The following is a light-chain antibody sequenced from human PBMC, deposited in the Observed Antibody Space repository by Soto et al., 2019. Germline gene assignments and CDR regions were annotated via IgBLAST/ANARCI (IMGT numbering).Light chain of an antibody. CDR1: SSDIGSYNR. V-gene: IGLV2-18*02. CDR2: EVN. Sequence: QSVLTQPASVSGSPGQSITISCTGTSSDIGSYNRVSWYQQPPGTAPKLIIYEVNNRPSGVPDRFSGSKSGNTASLTISGLQAEDEADYYCNSFTTSSTYVFGTGT. CDR3: NSFTTSSTYV. J-gene: IGLJ1*01.